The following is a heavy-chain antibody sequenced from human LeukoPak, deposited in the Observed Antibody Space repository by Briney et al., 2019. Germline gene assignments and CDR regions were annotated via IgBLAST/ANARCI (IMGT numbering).Heavy chain of an antibody. D-gene: IGHD3-22*01. CDR2: IWYDGSNK. V-gene: IGHV3-33*06. CDR1: GFTFSSYA. CDR3: AKDISGGSGYSQSLQY. Sequence: GGSLRLSCAASAASGFTFSSYAMHWIRQAPGKGLEWVAVIWYDGSNKSYGDSVKGRFTISRDNSKNTVYLQMNSLRAEDTAVYYCAKDISGGSGYSQSLQYWGQGTLVTVSS. J-gene: IGHJ1*01.